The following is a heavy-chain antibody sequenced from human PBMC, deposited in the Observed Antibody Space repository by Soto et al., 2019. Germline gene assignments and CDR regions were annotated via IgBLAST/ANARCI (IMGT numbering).Heavy chain of an antibody. D-gene: IGHD5-12*01. J-gene: IGHJ6*02. CDR1: GFTFSSYG. V-gene: IGHV3-30*18. CDR2: ISYDGSNK. Sequence: GGSLRLSCAASGFTFSSYGMHWVRQAPGKGLEWVAVISYDGSNKYYADSVKGRFTISRDNSKNTLYLQMNSLRAEDTAVYYCAKDVGDDYDMDVWAQGTTVTVS. CDR3: AKDVGDDYDMDV.